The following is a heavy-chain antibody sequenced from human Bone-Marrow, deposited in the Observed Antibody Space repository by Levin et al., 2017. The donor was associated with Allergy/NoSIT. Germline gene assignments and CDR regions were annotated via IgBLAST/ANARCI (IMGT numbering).Heavy chain of an antibody. V-gene: IGHV3-23*01. D-gene: IGHD3/OR15-3a*01. CDR1: GFNFSNSA. J-gene: IGHJ5*02. Sequence: PGGSLRLSCAASGFNFSNSAMSWVRQAPGKGLEWVSLISDGPGRSYYADSVKGRFTISRDNSDNTLSLQMNTLRVEDTAMYYCAQMGKDLWTGYSSIFKSWGQGTLVTVSA. CDR2: ISDGPGRS. CDR3: AQMGKDLWTGYSSIFKS.